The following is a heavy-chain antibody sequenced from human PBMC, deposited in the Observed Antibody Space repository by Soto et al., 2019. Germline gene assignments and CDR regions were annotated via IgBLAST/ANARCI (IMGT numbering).Heavy chain of an antibody. CDR2: VNAGNGNT. V-gene: IGHV1-3*01. D-gene: IGHD3-10*01. CDR1: GYTFTSYS. CDR3: ARVYYYGSGSYDY. J-gene: IGHJ4*02. Sequence: GASVKVSCKASGYTFTSYSMHWVRQAPGQRLEWMGWVNAGNGNTKYSQKFQDRVTITRDTSASTAYMELSSLRSEDTAVYYCARVYYYGSGSYDYWGQGTLVTVSS.